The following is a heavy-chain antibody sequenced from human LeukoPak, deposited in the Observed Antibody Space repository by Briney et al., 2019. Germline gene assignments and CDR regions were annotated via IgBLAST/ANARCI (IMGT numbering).Heavy chain of an antibody. CDR3: ARFALKTPPTD. V-gene: IGHV3-21*01. CDR2: ISSSSSYI. Sequence: GGSLRLSCAASGFTFSTYSVNWVRQAPGKGLNGVSSISSSSSYIYYADSVKGRFTISRDNAKNSLYLQMNSLRAEDTAVYYCARFALKTPPTDWGQGTLVTVSS. CDR1: GFTFSTYS. J-gene: IGHJ4*02.